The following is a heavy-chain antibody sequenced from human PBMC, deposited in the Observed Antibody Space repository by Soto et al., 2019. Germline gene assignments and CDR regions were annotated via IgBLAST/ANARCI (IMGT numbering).Heavy chain of an antibody. J-gene: IGHJ6*02. CDR2: ISAYNGNT. V-gene: IGHV1-18*01. CDR1: GYTFTSYG. Sequence: ASVKVSCKASGYTFTSYGISWVRQAPGQGLEWMGWISAYNGNTNYAQKHQGRVTMTTDTTTSTAYMELRSLRSDDTVVYYCAIDLHPVYSSSWYPNYHYGMDVSSQGTTDTVSS. D-gene: IGHD6-13*01. CDR3: AIDLHPVYSSSWYPNYHYGMDV.